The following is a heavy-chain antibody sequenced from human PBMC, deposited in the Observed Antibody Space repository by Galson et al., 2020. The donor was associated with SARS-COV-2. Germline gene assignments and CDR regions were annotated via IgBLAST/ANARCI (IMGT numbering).Heavy chain of an antibody. Sequence: VSVKVSCKACGYTFIGYYIHWVRQTPGQELEWIGWINPNTGATNYAENFQARVTLTRDTSFTTAYMELSSLRSDDKAMYFWARDFCDANPVATDYWGQGTLVTVSS. CDR1: GYTFIGYY. CDR3: ARDFCDANPVATDY. D-gene: IGHD5-12*01. CDR2: INPNTGAT. J-gene: IGHJ4*02. V-gene: IGHV1-2*02.